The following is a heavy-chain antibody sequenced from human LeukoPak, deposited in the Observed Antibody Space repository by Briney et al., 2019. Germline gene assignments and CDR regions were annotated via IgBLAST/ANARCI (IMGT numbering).Heavy chain of an antibody. V-gene: IGHV3-48*04. D-gene: IGHD6-13*01. CDR3: ARVSSSSRAIYYYYMDV. Sequence: PGGSLRLSCTASGSTFTNYNINWVRQAPGRGLEWVSYISVSSSPIYYADSVRGRFTISRDNAMNSVSLQMSSLSGDDTGIYYCARVSSSSRAIYYYYMDVWGKGTTVTVSS. CDR2: ISVSSSPI. J-gene: IGHJ6*03. CDR1: GSTFTNYN.